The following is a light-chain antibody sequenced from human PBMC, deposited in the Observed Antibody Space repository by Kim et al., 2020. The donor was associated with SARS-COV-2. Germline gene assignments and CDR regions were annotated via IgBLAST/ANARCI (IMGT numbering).Light chain of an antibody. Sequence: GQRVTISGSGSSSNIGRNTVSWYQQFPGTAPKLLIYNNNQRPSGVPDRFSGSKSGTSASLAISGLQSEDEADYYCATWDDSLHGVIFGGGTQLTVL. CDR2: NNN. J-gene: IGLJ2*01. CDR1: SSNIGRNT. V-gene: IGLV1-44*01. CDR3: ATWDDSLHGVI.